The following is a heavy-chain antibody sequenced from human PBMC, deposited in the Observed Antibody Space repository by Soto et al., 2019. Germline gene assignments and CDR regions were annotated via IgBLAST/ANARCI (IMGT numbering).Heavy chain of an antibody. J-gene: IGHJ5*02. Sequence: GASVKVSCKASGGTFSSYAISWVRQAPGQGLEWMGGIIPIFGTANYAQKFQGRVTITADESTSTAYMELSSLRSEDTAVYYCARESCSGGSCYPRNGWFDPWGQGTLVTVS. D-gene: IGHD2-15*01. CDR1: GGTFSSYA. CDR2: IIPIFGTA. CDR3: ARESCSGGSCYPRNGWFDP. V-gene: IGHV1-69*13.